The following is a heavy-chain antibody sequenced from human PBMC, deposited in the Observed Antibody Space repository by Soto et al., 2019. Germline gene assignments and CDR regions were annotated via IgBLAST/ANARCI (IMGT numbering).Heavy chain of an antibody. J-gene: IGHJ5*02. Sequence: SETLSLTCTVSGGSISSYYWSWIRQPPGKGLEWIGEINHSGSTNYNPSLKSRVTISVDTSKNQFSLKLSSVTAADTAVYYCARVGYCSSTSCYGAQFEPWGQGTLVTVSS. CDR1: GGSISSYY. CDR3: ARVGYCSSTSCYGAQFEP. D-gene: IGHD2-2*01. CDR2: INHSGST. V-gene: IGHV4-34*01.